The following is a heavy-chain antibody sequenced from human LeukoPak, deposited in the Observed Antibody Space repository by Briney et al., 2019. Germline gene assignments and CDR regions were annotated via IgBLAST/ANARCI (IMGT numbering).Heavy chain of an antibody. D-gene: IGHD5-24*01. CDR2: ISGSGGNT. CDR1: GFTFSSFA. V-gene: IGHV3-23*01. CDR3: AKNGVEMARLGWFDP. J-gene: IGHJ5*02. Sequence: PGGSLRLSCTASGFTFSSFAMTWVRQAPGKGLEWVSAISGSGGNTYYADSVKGRFTISRDNSKNTLYLQMNSLRAEDTAVYYCAKNGVEMARLGWFDPWGQGTLVTVSS.